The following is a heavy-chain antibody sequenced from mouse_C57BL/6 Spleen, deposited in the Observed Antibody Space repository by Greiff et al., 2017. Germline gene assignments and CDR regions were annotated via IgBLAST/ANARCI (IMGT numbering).Heavy chain of an antibody. D-gene: IGHD2-10*02. CDR1: GYTFTSYR. Sequence: VQLQQPGAELVMPGASVKMSCKASGYTFTSYRMHWVKQRPGQGLEWIGEINPSDSDTNYNQKFKGKSTLTVDKSSSSAYMQLSSLPSEASVVYYCARGVWDYAMDYWGQGTSVTVSS. CDR3: ARGVWDYAMDY. V-gene: IGHV1-69*01. J-gene: IGHJ4*01. CDR2: INPSDSDT.